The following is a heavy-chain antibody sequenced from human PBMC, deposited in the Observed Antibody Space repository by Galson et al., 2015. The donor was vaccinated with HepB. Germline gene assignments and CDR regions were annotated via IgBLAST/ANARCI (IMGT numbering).Heavy chain of an antibody. CDR3: ARGGTFYFDY. J-gene: IGHJ4*02. D-gene: IGHD1-26*01. V-gene: IGHV3-33*01. Sequence: SLRLSCAASGFTFSSYGMHWVRQAPGKGLEWVAIIWYDVDNKYYTDSVKGRFTISRDNSKNTVSLQMNSLRAEDTAVYYCARGGTFYFDYWGQGTLVTVSS. CDR2: IWYDVDNK. CDR1: GFTFSSYG.